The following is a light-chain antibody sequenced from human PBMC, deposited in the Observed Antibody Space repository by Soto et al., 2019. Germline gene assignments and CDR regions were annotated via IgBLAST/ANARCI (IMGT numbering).Light chain of an antibody. CDR1: QSISSW. CDR2: KAS. V-gene: IGKV1-5*03. J-gene: IGKJ4*01. CDR3: QQYNSYPLS. Sequence: DIQMTQSPSTLSASVGDRVTITCRASQSISSWLAWYQQKPGKAPNLLIYKASSLERGVPSRFSDSGSGTEFTLTISSLQPDDFATYYCQQYNSYPLSFGGGTKVEIK.